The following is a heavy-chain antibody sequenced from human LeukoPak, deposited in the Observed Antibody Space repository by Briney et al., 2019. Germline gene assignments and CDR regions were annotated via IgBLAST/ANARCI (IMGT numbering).Heavy chain of an antibody. Sequence: ASVKVSCKASGYTFTSYYMHWVRQAPGQGLEWMGIINPSGSSTSYAQKFQGRVTMTRDTSTSTVYMELSSLRSEDTAVYYCARGGGIVVGTRYYFDYWGQGTLVTVSS. CDR2: INPSGSST. CDR3: ARGGGIVVGTRYYFDY. V-gene: IGHV1-46*01. D-gene: IGHD3-22*01. CDR1: GYTFTSYY. J-gene: IGHJ4*02.